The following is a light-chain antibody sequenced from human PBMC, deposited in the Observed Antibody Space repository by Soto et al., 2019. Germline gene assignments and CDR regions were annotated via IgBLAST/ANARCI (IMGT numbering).Light chain of an antibody. V-gene: IGKV3-15*01. CDR2: GAS. Sequence: EIVMTQSPATLSVSPGEGATLSCRASQSITTNLAWYQQKPGQAPRLLIYGASTRATDIPERFSGSGSGTEFTLTISSLQSEDFAIYYCQQYSSWRPYTFGQGTKLEI. CDR1: QSITTN. J-gene: IGKJ2*01. CDR3: QQYSSWRPYT.